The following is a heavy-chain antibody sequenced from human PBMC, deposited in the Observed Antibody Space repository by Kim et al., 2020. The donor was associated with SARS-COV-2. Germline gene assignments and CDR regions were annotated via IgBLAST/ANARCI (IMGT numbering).Heavy chain of an antibody. J-gene: IGHJ4*02. CDR3: ARVASSVLDH. V-gene: IGHV4-59*01. Sequence: SETLSLTCTVSGGSISGYYWSWIRQPPGKGLEWIAYISYSGSTNYNPSLNSRVTISVDASKNQLSLKLSSVTAADTAVYYCARVASSVLDHWGQGTLVTVSS. D-gene: IGHD6-25*01. CDR2: ISYSGST. CDR1: GGSISGYY.